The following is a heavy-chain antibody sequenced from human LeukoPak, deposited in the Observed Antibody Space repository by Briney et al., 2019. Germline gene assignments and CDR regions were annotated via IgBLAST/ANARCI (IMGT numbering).Heavy chain of an antibody. J-gene: IGHJ4*02. CDR2: INPNSGGT. V-gene: IGHV1-2*02. CDR1: GYTFTGYY. D-gene: IGHD3-22*01. CDR3: ARGPDGYYYDSSGYYYVY. Sequence: GASMKVSCKASGYTFTGYYMHWVRQAPGQGLEWMGWINPNSGGTNYAQKFQGRVTMTRDTSISTAYMELSRLRSDDTAVYYCARGPDGYYYDSSGYYYVYWGQGTLVTVSS.